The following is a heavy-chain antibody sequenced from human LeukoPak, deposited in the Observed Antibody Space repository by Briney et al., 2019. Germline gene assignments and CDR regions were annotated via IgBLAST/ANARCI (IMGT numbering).Heavy chain of an antibody. J-gene: IGHJ4*02. D-gene: IGHD3-16*01. CDR1: GFTFSNVW. V-gene: IGHV3-66*01. Sequence: GGSLRLSCAASGFTFSNVWMRWVRQAPGKGLEWVSVIYSGGSTYYADSVKGRFTISRDTSKNTLYLQMNSLRAEDTAVYYCAITGAYAFDYWGQGTLVTVSS. CDR3: AITGAYAFDY. CDR2: IYSGGST.